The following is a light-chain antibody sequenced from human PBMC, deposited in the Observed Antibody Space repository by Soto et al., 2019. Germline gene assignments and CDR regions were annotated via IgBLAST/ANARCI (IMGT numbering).Light chain of an antibody. Sequence: QSALTQPASVSGSPGQSVTISCAGASRDVTDSDSVSWYQHRPGEAPELKILDFTYRPSGVSDRFSGSLSADTASLTISGLQVEDEGDYYCGSYTNRGTYVFGPGTKLTVL. CDR3: GSYTNRGTYV. CDR1: SRDVTDSDS. V-gene: IGLV2-14*03. J-gene: IGLJ1*01. CDR2: DFT.